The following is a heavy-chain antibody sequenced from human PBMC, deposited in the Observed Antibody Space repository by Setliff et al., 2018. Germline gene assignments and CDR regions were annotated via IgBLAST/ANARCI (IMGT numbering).Heavy chain of an antibody. CDR2: INTRTGEP. CDR1: GYTLTTYL. V-gene: IGHV7-4-1*02. J-gene: IGHJ6*03. Sequence: ASVKVSCKASGYTLTTYLMNWVRQAPGQGLEWMGYINTRTGEPMYAQGFTGRFVFSLDPSVSTAYLEISSLKAEDTAHYYCATGSLAIAGTIVYKGDYYMDVWGKGTTVTVSS. CDR3: ATGSLAIAGTIVYKGDYYMDV. D-gene: IGHD6-13*01.